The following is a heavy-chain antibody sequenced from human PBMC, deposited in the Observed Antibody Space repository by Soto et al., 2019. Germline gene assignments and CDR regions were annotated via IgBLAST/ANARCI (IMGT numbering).Heavy chain of an antibody. V-gene: IGHV6-1*01. Sequence: SQTLSLTCAISGDSVSSNTAAWNWIRSSPSRGLEWLGRTYYRSNWRHDYAVSVKSRITVNPDTSKNHFSLQLNSVTPDDTAVYYCARGVAGAGFDLWGQGTLVTVSS. CDR2: TYYRSNWRH. CDR3: ARGVAGAGFDL. D-gene: IGHD6-19*01. J-gene: IGHJ4*02. CDR1: GDSVSSNTAA.